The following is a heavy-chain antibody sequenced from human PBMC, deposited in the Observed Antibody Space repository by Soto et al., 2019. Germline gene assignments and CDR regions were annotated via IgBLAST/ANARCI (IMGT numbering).Heavy chain of an antibody. J-gene: IGHJ6*02. CDR2: IIPIFGTA. CDR3: ARHPRQNYYYGMDV. Sequence: QVQLVQSVAEVKKPGSSVKVSCKASGGTFSSYAISWVRQAPGQGLEWMGGIIPIFGTANYAQKFQGRVTITADESTSTAYMELSSLRSEDTAVYYCARHPRQNYYYGMDVWGQGTTVTVSS. V-gene: IGHV1-69*12. CDR1: GGTFSSYA.